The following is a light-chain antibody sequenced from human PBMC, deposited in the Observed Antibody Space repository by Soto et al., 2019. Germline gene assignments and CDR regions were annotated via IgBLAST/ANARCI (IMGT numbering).Light chain of an antibody. Sequence: QSVLTQPASLSGSPGQSITISCTGTSSDVGGYNYVSWYQQHPGKAPELMIYDVSNRPSGVSNRFSGSKSGNTASLTISGLQAEDEADYYCSSYAGSSTHWVFGTGTKVTVL. CDR3: SSYAGSSTHWV. V-gene: IGLV2-14*01. J-gene: IGLJ1*01. CDR1: SSDVGGYNY. CDR2: DVS.